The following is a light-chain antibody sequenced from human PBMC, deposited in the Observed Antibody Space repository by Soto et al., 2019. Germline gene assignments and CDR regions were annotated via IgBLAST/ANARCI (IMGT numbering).Light chain of an antibody. CDR3: EQYVSSPYT. CDR1: QSVDSTY. V-gene: IGKV3-20*01. Sequence: VLTQSPGTLSLSPWERATLSCRASQSVDSTYFAWHQQKPVQAPRLLIYGASTRATGIPDRFSGSGSGTDFTLTINRLQSEDFGVYYCEQYVSSPYTFGQGTKLEIK. CDR2: GAS. J-gene: IGKJ2*01.